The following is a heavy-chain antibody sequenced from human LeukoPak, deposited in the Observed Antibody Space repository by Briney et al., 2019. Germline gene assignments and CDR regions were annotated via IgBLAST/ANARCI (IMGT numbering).Heavy chain of an antibody. J-gene: IGHJ6*02. CDR2: IYYSGST. CDR1: GGSISSISYY. D-gene: IGHD2-8*01. CDR3: ARHNGYATYYYYYGIDV. V-gene: IGHV4-39*01. Sequence: SETLSLTCTVSGGSISSISYYWGWIRQPPGKGLEWIGSIYYSGSTYYNPSLKSRVTISVDTSKNQFSLKLSSVTAADTAVYYCARHNGYATYYYYYGIDVWGQGTTVTVSS.